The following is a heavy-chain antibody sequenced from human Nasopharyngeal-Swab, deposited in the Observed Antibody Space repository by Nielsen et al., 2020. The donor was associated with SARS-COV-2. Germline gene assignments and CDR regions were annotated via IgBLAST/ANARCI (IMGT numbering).Heavy chain of an antibody. Sequence: GESLKISCAASGFTFSSYAMSWVRQAPGKGLEWVSIISGSDNTTYYADSVKDRFTISRDNSKNTLYLQTHSLRVEDTAIYYCAKAPYLRGLDVWGQGTTVTVSS. J-gene: IGHJ6*02. V-gene: IGHV3-23*01. D-gene: IGHD2-21*01. CDR3: AKAPYLRGLDV. CDR2: ISGSDNTT. CDR1: GFTFSSYA.